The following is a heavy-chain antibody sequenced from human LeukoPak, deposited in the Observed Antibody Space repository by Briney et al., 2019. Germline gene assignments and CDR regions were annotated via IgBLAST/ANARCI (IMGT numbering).Heavy chain of an antibody. CDR3: ARVGRTISR. CDR2: INHSGST. D-gene: IGHD2-8*01. V-gene: IGHV4-34*01. J-gene: IGHJ4*02. CDR1: GGSFSGYY. Sequence: PSETLSLTCAVYGGSFSGYYWSWIRQPPGKGLEWIGEINHSGSTNYNPSLKSRVTISVDTSKNQFSLKLSSVTAADTAVYYCARVGRTISRWGQGTLVTVSS.